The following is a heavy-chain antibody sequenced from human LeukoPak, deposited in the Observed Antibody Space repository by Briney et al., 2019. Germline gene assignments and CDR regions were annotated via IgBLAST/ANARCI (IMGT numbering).Heavy chain of an antibody. J-gene: IGHJ4*02. V-gene: IGHV5-51*06. Sequence: GESLKISCKGSGYSFTNYWIGWVRQMPGKGLEWMGIIYVGDSDARYSPSFQGQVTISVDKSISIAYLQWSSLKASDTAMYYCAKCATAGTPDYFDYWGQGTLVTVSS. CDR1: GYSFTNYW. CDR2: IYVGDSDA. D-gene: IGHD6-13*01. CDR3: AKCATAGTPDYFDY.